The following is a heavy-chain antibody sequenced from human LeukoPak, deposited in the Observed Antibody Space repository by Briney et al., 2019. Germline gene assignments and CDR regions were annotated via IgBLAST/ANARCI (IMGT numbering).Heavy chain of an antibody. CDR2: ISSSGSTI. CDR3: ARLQWLRDFNS. V-gene: IGHV3-11*04. Sequence: GGSLRLSCAASGFTFSNAWMSWVRQAPGKGLEWVSYISSSGSTIYYADSVKGRFTISRDNAKNSLYLQMNSLRAEDTAVYYCARLQWLRDFNSWGQGTLVTVSS. J-gene: IGHJ4*02. CDR1: GFTFSNAW. D-gene: IGHD6-19*01.